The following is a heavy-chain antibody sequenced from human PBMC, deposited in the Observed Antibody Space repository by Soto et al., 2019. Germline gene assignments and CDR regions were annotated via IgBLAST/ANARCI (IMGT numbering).Heavy chain of an antibody. Sequence: SETLSLTCTVSGGSISSGDYYWSWIRQPPGKGLEWIGYIYYSGSTYYNPSLKSRVTISVDTSKNQFSLKLSSVTAADTAVYYCARVRGYSYGLDYWGQGTLVTVSS. CDR2: IYYSGST. CDR1: GGSISSGDYY. CDR3: ARVRGYSYGLDY. V-gene: IGHV4-30-4*01. J-gene: IGHJ4*02. D-gene: IGHD5-18*01.